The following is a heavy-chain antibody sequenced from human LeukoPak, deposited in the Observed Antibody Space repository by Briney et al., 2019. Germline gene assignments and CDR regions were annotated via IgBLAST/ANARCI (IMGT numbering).Heavy chain of an antibody. CDR2: IRSKANSYAT. CDR1: GFIFSGSA. Sequence: GGSLRLSCAASGFIFSGSAMHWVRQASGKGLEWVGRIRSKANSYATAYAASVKGRFTISRDDSKNTAYLQMNSLKTEDTAVYYCTTDRTITIFGVVNLDYWGQGTLVTVSS. J-gene: IGHJ4*02. CDR3: TTDRTITIFGVVNLDY. D-gene: IGHD3-3*01. V-gene: IGHV3-73*01.